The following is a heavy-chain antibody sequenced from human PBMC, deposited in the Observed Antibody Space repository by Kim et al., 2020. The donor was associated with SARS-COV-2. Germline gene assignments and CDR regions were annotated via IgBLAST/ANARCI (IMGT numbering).Heavy chain of an antibody. D-gene: IGHD3-22*01. Sequence: SETLSLTCAVYGGSFSGYYWSWIRQPPGKGLEWIGEINHSGSTNYNPSLKSRVTISVDTSKNQFSLKLSSVTAADTAVYYCARVPSIVVITENWFDPWGQGTLVTVSS. V-gene: IGHV4-34*01. CDR3: ARVPSIVVITENWFDP. CDR1: GGSFSGYY. J-gene: IGHJ5*02. CDR2: INHSGST.